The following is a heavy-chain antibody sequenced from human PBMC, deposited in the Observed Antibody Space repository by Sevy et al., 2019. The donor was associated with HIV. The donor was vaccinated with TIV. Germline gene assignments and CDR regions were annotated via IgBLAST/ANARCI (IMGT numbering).Heavy chain of an antibody. CDR3: GRGAVLPWGGGYFDY. J-gene: IGHJ4*02. CDR2: IKQDGFEK. V-gene: IGHV3-7*01. Sequence: GGSLRLSCAASGFTFSNYWMNWVRQAPGKGLEWVANIKQDGFEKYFVDSVKGRFTISRDNAKNSLYLQMNSLRAEDTGVYYCGRGAVLPWGGGYFDYWGQGALVTVSS. CDR1: GFTFSNYW. D-gene: IGHD3-10*01.